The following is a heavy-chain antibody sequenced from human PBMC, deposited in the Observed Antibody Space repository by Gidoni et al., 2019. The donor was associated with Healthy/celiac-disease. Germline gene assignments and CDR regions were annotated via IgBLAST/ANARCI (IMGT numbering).Heavy chain of an antibody. CDR1: GGTFSSYA. D-gene: IGHD3-22*01. Sequence: QVQLVQSGAEVKMPGSSVKVSCKASGGTFSSYAISLVRQAPGQGLEWMGRIIPILGIANYAQKFQGRVTLTADKSTSTAYMELSSLRSEDTAVYYFARVYYYYSSGCYYWGQGTLVTVSS. V-gene: IGHV1-69*04. CDR2: IIPILGIA. J-gene: IGHJ4*02. CDR3: ARVYYYYSSGCYY.